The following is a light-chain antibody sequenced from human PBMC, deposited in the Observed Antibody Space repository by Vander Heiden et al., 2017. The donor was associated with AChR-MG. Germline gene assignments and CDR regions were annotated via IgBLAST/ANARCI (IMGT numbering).Light chain of an antibody. CDR3: QVWDSGTDHVV. J-gene: IGLJ2*01. V-gene: IGLV3-21*02. CDR1: DIGTKS. Sequence: SHVLTQPTSVSVPPGQTARITCGGNDIGTKSVHGYQQKPGQAPVLVVYDDSERPSGIPERFSGSNSGNTATLTISRVEAGDEADYYCQVWDSGTDHVVFGGGTKLTVL. CDR2: DDS.